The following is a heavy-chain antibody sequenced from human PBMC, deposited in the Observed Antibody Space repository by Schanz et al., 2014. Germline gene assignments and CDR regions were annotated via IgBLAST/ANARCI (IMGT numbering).Heavy chain of an antibody. CDR1: GFTFSNHA. Sequence: EVHLEESGGGLVQPGGSLRLSCAASGFTFSNHALSWVRQAPEKGLEWVSYISSSSGTIYYADSVKGRFTISRDNAKNTLFLQMNSLRADDTAVYFCARDEGRDGYNLAFDVWGQGTLVTVSS. J-gene: IGHJ3*01. V-gene: IGHV3-48*01. D-gene: IGHD5-12*01. CDR2: ISSSSGTI. CDR3: ARDEGRDGYNLAFDV.